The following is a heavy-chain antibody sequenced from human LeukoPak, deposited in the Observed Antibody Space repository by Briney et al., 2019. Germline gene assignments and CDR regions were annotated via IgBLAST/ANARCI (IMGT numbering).Heavy chain of an antibody. Sequence: GGSLRLSCAASGFTFSDYYMGWIRQAPGKGLEWASVIYSGGSTYYADSVKGRFTISRDNAKNSLYLQMNSLRAEDTAVYYCARDFPRGVSSRPIDYWGQGTLVTVSS. CDR2: IYSGGST. CDR1: GFTFSDYY. J-gene: IGHJ4*02. V-gene: IGHV3-66*01. CDR3: ARDFPRGVSSRPIDY. D-gene: IGHD6-13*01.